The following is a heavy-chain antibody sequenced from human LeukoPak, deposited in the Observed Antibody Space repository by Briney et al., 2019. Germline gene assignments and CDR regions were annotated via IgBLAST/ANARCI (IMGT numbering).Heavy chain of an antibody. CDR1: GYTFTGYY. CDR2: INPNSGGT. V-gene: IGHV1-2*02. J-gene: IGHJ4*02. Sequence: GASVKVSCKASGYTFTGYYMHWVRQAPGQGLEWMGWINPNSGGTNYAQKFQGRVTMTRDTSISTAYMELSRLRSDDTAVYYCARELYEAAAGIEEGCPAYWGQGTLVTVSS. D-gene: IGHD6-13*01. CDR3: ARELYEAAAGIEEGCPAY.